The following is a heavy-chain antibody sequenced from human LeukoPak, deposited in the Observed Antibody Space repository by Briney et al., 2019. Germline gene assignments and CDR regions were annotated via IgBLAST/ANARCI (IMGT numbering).Heavy chain of an antibody. CDR3: ARGTYCSGGSCQTYFDY. Sequence: GASVKVSCKASGYTFTGYYMHWVRQAPGPGLDWMGWINPNSGGTNYAQKFQGRVTMTRDTSISTAYMELSRLRSDDTAVYYCARGTYCSGGSCQTYFDYWGQGTLVTASS. V-gene: IGHV1-2*02. J-gene: IGHJ4*02. CDR1: GYTFTGYY. D-gene: IGHD2-15*01. CDR2: INPNSGGT.